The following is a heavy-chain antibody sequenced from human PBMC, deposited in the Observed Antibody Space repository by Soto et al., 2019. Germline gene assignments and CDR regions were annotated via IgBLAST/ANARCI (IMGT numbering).Heavy chain of an antibody. CDR1: GFTFNNYG. CDR3: AKAQGIAAAHGID. D-gene: IGHD6-13*01. V-gene: IGHV3-30*18. J-gene: IGHJ3*01. Sequence: QVQLVESGGGVVQPGRSLRLSCAASGFTFNNYGMHWVRQAPGKGLEWVAAISNDGNDKYYADSVKGRLTISRDNSKNTVYLQMNSLRAEDTAVYKCAKAQGIAAAHGIDWGQGTMVTVSS. CDR2: ISNDGNDK.